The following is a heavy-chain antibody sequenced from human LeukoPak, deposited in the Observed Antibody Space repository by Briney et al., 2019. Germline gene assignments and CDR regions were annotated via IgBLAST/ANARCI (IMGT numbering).Heavy chain of an antibody. V-gene: IGHV1-69*01. CDR1: VCTFSSYA. J-gene: IGHJ4*02. CDR3: ARNLLHLGELSWYYFDY. Sequence: SVNVSCKASVCTFSSYAISWVRQAPGQGLEWMGGIIPIFGTANYAQKFQGRVTITADESTSTAYMALSSLRSEDTAVYYCARNLLHLGELSWYYFDYWGQGTLVTVSS. CDR2: IIPIFGTA. D-gene: IGHD3-16*02.